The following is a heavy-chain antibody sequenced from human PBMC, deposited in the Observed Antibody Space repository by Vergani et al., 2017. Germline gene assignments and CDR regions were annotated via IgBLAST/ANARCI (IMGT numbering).Heavy chain of an antibody. CDR3: ARGLWELDLPLDV. Sequence: EVQLVESGGGLVQPGGSLRLSCAASGFTVSSNYMSWVRQAPGKGLEWVSVIYSGGSTYYADSVKGRFTISRDNSKNTLYLQMNSLRAEDTAVYYCARGLWELDLPLDVWGQGTTVTVSS. V-gene: IGHV3-66*02. CDR2: IYSGGST. D-gene: IGHD1-26*01. J-gene: IGHJ6*02. CDR1: GFTVSSNY.